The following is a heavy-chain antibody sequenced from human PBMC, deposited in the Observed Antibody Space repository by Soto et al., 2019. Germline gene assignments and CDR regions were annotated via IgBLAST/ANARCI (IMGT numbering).Heavy chain of an antibody. CDR1: GYTFTSYG. D-gene: IGHD3-10*01. CDR3: ARDSRDYYGSGSKGAYYYYYYMDV. V-gene: IGHV1-18*01. CDR2: ISAYNGNT. J-gene: IGHJ6*03. Sequence: ASVKVSCKASGYTFTSYGISWVRQAPGQGLEWMGWISAYNGNTNYAQKLQGRVTMTTDTSTSTAYMELRSLRSDDTAVYYCARDSRDYYGSGSKGAYYYYYYMDVWGKGTTVTVSS.